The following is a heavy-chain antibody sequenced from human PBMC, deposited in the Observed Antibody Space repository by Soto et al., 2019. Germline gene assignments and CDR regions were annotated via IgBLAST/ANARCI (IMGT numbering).Heavy chain of an antibody. Sequence: SVKVSCKASGGTFSSYTISWVRQAPGQGLEWMGRIIPILGIANYAQKFQGRVTITADKSTSTAYMELSSLRSEDTAVYYCARDYYDFWSGPDAFDIWGQGTMVTVSS. CDR2: IIPILGIA. D-gene: IGHD3-3*01. CDR3: ARDYYDFWSGPDAFDI. J-gene: IGHJ3*02. V-gene: IGHV1-69*04. CDR1: GGTFSSYT.